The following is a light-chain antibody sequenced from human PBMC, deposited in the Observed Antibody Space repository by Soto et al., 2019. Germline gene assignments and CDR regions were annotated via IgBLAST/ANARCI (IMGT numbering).Light chain of an antibody. V-gene: IGKV1-5*01. Sequence: DIQMTQSPSTLSASVGDRVTITCRASQSISSWLAWYQQKPGKAPKVLIFDASSLESGVPSRFSGSGSATEFTLTISSLQPDDFATYYCQQYSTYPWTFGPGTKVEIK. CDR3: QQYSTYPWT. CDR2: DAS. J-gene: IGKJ1*01. CDR1: QSISSW.